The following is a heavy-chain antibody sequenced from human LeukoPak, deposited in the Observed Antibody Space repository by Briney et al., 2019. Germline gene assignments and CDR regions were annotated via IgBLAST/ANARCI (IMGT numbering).Heavy chain of an antibody. J-gene: IGHJ4*02. Sequence: GASVTVSCKASGYTFTGYYMHWVRQAPGQGLEWMGWINPNSGGTNYAQKFQGRVTMTRDTSISTAYMELSRLRSDDTAVYYCARDHGSSGWYWDYWGQGTLVTVSS. CDR1: GYTFTGYY. CDR3: ARDHGSSGWYWDY. CDR2: INPNSGGT. V-gene: IGHV1-2*02. D-gene: IGHD6-19*01.